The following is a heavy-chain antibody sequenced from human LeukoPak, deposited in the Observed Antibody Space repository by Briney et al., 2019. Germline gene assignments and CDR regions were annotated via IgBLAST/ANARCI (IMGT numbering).Heavy chain of an antibody. CDR3: ARLRVQFLAFDY. V-gene: IGHV4-39*01. D-gene: IGHD3-3*01. CDR1: GGSISSSSYY. J-gene: IGHJ4*02. Sequence: PSETLSLTCTVSGGSISSSSYYWGWIRQPPGKGLEWIGSIYYSGSTYYNPSLKSRVTISVDTSKNQFSLKLSSVTAADTAVYYCARLRVQFLAFDYWGQGTLVTVSS. CDR2: IYYSGST.